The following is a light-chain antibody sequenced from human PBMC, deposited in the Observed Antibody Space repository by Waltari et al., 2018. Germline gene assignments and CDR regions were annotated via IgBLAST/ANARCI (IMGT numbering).Light chain of an antibody. CDR2: GTS. V-gene: IGKV3D-15*01. CDR1: QGVRST. Sequence: EIVLTQSPATLSLSPGESATLSCRASQGVRSTFAWFQQKPRQPPRLLIYGTSTRATGIPARFRGTGSGNEFSLTISILQPGDFATYDCQQYDYWPWTSGQGTRVE. CDR3: QQYDYWPWT. J-gene: IGKJ1*01.